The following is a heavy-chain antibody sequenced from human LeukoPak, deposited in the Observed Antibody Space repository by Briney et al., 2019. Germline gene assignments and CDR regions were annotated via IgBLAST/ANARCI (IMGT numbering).Heavy chain of an antibody. CDR1: GGTFSSYA. V-gene: IGHV1-69*05. Sequence: GASVKVSCKASGGTFSSYAISWVRQAPGQGLEWMGGIIPIFGTANYAQKLQGRVTMTTDTSTSTAYMELRSLRSDDTAVYYCARDIVGATNYWGQGALVTVSS. CDR2: IIPIFGTA. CDR3: ARDIVGATNY. D-gene: IGHD1-26*01. J-gene: IGHJ4*02.